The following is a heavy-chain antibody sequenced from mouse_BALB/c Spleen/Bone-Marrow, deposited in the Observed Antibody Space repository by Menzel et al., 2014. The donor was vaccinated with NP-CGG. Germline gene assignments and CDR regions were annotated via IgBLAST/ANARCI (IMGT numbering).Heavy chain of an antibody. J-gene: IGHJ3*01. CDR3: ARARAVGFAL. V-gene: IGHV1S81*02. CDR2: INPSNGGP. CDR1: GYTFTNYY. Sequence: QVQLQQSGAELVKPGASVKLSCKASGYTFTNYYMYWVKQRPGQGLEWIGEINPSNGGPNFNEKFKSKATLTVDKSSSTAHTQLSRLTSEGSAVYNCARARAVGFALWGQGTLGTVSA.